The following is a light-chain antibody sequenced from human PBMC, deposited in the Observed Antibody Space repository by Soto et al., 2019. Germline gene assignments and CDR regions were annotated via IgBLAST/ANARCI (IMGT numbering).Light chain of an antibody. CDR2: EVT. J-gene: IGLJ1*01. CDR3: SSYAGSSNYV. Sequence: QTVLTKPPAASGSPGQSVTISCIGTSSDVGSYKYVSWYQQHPGKSPKLIMHEVTQRPAGFPSRLSGSKSGNTASLAVSGLQAGDEAVYYCSSYAGSSNYVFGSGTKVTVL. CDR1: SSDVGSYKY. V-gene: IGLV2-8*01.